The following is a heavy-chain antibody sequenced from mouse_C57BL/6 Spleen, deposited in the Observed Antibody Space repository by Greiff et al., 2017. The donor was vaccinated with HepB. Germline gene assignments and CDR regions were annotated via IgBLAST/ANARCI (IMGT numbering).Heavy chain of an antibody. D-gene: IGHD2-4*01. CDR1: GYTFTSYW. Sequence: QVQLQQPGAELVMPGASVKLSCKASGYTFTSYWMHWVKQRPGQGLEWIGEIYPSDSYTNYNQKFKGKSTLTVDKSSSTAYMQLSSLTSEDSAVYYCARGGLRRSYWYFDVWGTGTTVTVSS. J-gene: IGHJ1*03. V-gene: IGHV1-69*01. CDR2: IYPSDSYT. CDR3: ARGGLRRSYWYFDV.